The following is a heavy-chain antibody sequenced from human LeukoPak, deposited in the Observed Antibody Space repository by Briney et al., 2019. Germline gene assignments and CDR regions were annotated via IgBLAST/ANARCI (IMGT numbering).Heavy chain of an antibody. Sequence: ASVKVSCKASGGTFSSYAISWVRQAPGQGLEWMGGIIPIFGTANYAQKFQGRVTITTDESTSTAYMELSSLRSEDTAVYYFGNTQRELLHFDYWGQGTLVTVSS. D-gene: IGHD1-26*01. CDR2: IIPIFGTA. CDR1: GGTFSSYA. V-gene: IGHV1-69*05. CDR3: GNTQRELLHFDY. J-gene: IGHJ4*02.